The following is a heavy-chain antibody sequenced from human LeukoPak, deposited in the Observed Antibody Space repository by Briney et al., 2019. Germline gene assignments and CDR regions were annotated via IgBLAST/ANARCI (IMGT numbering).Heavy chain of an antibody. CDR3: ARGQGRSGWYGLSSY. CDR2: MNPNSGNT. Sequence: ASVKVSCKSSGYTFTSYDINWVRQATGQGLEWMGWMNPNSGNTGYAQKFQGRVTITRNTSISPAYMELSSLRSEDTAVYYCARGQGRSGWYGLSSYWGQGTLVTVSS. D-gene: IGHD6-19*01. V-gene: IGHV1-8*03. J-gene: IGHJ4*02. CDR1: GYTFTSYD.